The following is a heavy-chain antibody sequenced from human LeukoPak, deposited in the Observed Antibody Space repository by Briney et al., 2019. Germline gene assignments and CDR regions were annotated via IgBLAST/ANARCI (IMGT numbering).Heavy chain of an antibody. V-gene: IGHV3-15*01. Sequence: GGSLRLSCAASGFTFSNAWMSWVRQAPGKGLEWVGRIKSKTDGGTTDYAAPVKGRFTISRDDSKNTLYLQMNSLKTEDTAVYYCTTDHCYDSSGYLFDYWGQGTLVTVSS. J-gene: IGHJ4*02. CDR2: IKSKTDGGTT. CDR1: GFTFSNAW. D-gene: IGHD3-22*01. CDR3: TTDHCYDSSGYLFDY.